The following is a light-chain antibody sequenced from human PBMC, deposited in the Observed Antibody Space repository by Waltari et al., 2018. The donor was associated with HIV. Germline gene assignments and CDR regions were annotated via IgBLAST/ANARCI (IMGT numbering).Light chain of an antibody. CDR1: NIGSKG. Sequence: SYVLTQPPSVSVAPGQTARITCGGYNIGSKGVHGYQQRPGQAPVLVVHDDSDRPSGIPERFSGSNSGNTATLTITRVEAGDEADYYCQVWESTTDHLVFGGGTKVTVL. CDR3: QVWESTTDHLV. V-gene: IGLV3-21*02. J-gene: IGLJ2*01. CDR2: DDS.